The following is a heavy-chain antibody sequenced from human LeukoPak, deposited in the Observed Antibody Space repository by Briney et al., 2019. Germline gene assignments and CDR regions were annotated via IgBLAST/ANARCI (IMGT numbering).Heavy chain of an antibody. V-gene: IGHV3-23*01. CDR1: GFTFSNYA. CDR2: ISGSGGST. J-gene: IGHJ4*02. CDR3: AKESDIVVVPAAILY. Sequence: GGSLRLSCAASGFTFSNYAVSWVRQAPGKGLEWVSAISGSGGSTYYADSVKGRFTISRDNSKNTLYLQMNSLRAEDTAVYYCAKESDIVVVPAAILYWGQGTLVTVSS. D-gene: IGHD2-2*02.